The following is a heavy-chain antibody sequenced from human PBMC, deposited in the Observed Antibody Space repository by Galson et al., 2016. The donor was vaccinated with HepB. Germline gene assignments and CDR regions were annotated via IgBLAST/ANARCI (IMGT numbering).Heavy chain of an antibody. J-gene: IGHJ4*02. Sequence: SLRLSCAGSGFTFDDHATHWVRQAPGRGPEWVSGISWNSNNIDYADSVKGRFTISRDNAKNTLYLQMTSLRAEDTALYYCATDFSAADWYYFDSWGQGTLVTVSS. CDR3: ATDFSAADWYYFDS. V-gene: IGHV3-9*01. D-gene: IGHD3-9*01. CDR2: ISWNSNNI. CDR1: GFTFDDHA.